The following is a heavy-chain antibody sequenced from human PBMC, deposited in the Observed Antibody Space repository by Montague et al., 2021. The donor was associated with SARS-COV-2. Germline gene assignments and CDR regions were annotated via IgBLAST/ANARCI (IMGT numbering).Heavy chain of an antibody. Sequence: SETLSLTYMVSGASTRSYSWSWIRQPPGKGLEWIGYIHDSGSTKYNPSLESRVTISVDTPKNQISLRLTSVSAADTAVYYCARHRCSDTNCYSTYYYYGMDVWGQGTTVTVSS. J-gene: IGHJ6*02. CDR3: ARHRCSDTNCYSTYYYYGMDV. D-gene: IGHD2-2*01. CDR2: IHDSGST. V-gene: IGHV4-59*08. CDR1: GASTRSYS.